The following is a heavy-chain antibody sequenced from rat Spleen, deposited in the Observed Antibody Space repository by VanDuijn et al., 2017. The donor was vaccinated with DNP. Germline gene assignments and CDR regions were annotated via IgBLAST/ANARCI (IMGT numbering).Heavy chain of an antibody. CDR3: TRDNYSSYMPYYYAMDA. CDR1: GFSFSNYD. CDR2: ISYDGSST. J-gene: IGHJ4*01. D-gene: IGHD1-2*01. Sequence: EVQLVESGGGLVQPGRSMKLSCAASGFSFSNYDMAGVRQAPKKGLEWVAAISYDGSSTDYRDSVKGRFTISRDNAESTLYLQMNSLRSEDTATYYCTRDNYSSYMPYYYAMDAWGQGTSVTVSS. V-gene: IGHV5-7*01.